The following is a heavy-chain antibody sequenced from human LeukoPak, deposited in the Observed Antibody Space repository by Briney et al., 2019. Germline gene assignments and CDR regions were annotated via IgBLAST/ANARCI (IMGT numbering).Heavy chain of an antibody. J-gene: IGHJ4*02. CDR3: ACLPAAIPFDY. CDR1: GFTFSSYA. Sequence: GASLRLSCAASGFTFSSYAMTWVRQAPGKGLEWFSTISPNVGATYYADSVKGRFTISRDNSKNTLYLQMDSLRAEDTAVYYCACLPAAIPFDYWGQGTLVTVSS. CDR2: ISPNVGAT. V-gene: IGHV3-23*01. D-gene: IGHD2-2*02.